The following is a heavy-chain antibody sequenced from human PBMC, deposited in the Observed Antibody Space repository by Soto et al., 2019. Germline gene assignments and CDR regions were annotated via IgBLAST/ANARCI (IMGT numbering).Heavy chain of an antibody. CDR3: ARRRYCSSTSCYASDNWFDP. V-gene: IGHV4-59*08. Sequence: SETLSLTCTVSGGSISSYYWSWIRQPPGKGLEWIGYIYYSGSTNYNPSLKSRVTISVDTSKNQFSLKLSSVTAADTAVYYCARRRYCSSTSCYASDNWFDPWGQGTLVTVSS. J-gene: IGHJ5*02. D-gene: IGHD2-2*01. CDR2: IYYSGST. CDR1: GGSISSYY.